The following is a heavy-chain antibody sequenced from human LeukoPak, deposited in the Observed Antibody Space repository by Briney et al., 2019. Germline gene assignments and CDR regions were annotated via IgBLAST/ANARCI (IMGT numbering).Heavy chain of an antibody. D-gene: IGHD3-10*01. CDR3: ARGAVRGVITVYYYYMDV. CDR1: GYTFTSYA. Sequence: ASVKVSCKASGYTFTSYAMNWVRQAPGQGLEWMGWINTNTGNPTYAQGFTGRFVFSLDTSVSTAYLQISSLKAEDTAVYYCARGAVRGVITVYYYYMDVWGKGTTVTVSS. V-gene: IGHV7-4-1*02. CDR2: INTNTGNP. J-gene: IGHJ6*03.